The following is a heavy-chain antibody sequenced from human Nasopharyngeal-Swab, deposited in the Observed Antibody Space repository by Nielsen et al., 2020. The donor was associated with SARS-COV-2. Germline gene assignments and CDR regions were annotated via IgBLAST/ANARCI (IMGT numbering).Heavy chain of an antibody. V-gene: IGHV4-39*01. D-gene: IGHD5-18*01. CDR2: IYYSGST. CDR3: ARQNTQLPYYYYGMDV. CDR1: GGSISSSSYY. J-gene: IGHJ6*02. Sequence: SETLSLTCTVSGGSISSSSYYWGWIRQPPGKGLERIGSIYYSGSTYYNPSLKSRVTISVDTSKNQFSLKLSSVTAADTAVYYCARQNTQLPYYYYGMDVWGQGTTVTVSS.